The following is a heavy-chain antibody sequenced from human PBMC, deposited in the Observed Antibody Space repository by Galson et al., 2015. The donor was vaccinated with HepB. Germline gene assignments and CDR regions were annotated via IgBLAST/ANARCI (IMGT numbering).Heavy chain of an antibody. J-gene: IGHJ3*02. CDR3: ARKGPITMIVVVIAGGAFDI. V-gene: IGHV4-39*01. CDR2: IYYSGST. D-gene: IGHD3-22*01. Sequence: SETLSLTCTVSGGSISSSSYYWGWIRQPPGKGLEWIGSIYYSGSTYYNPSLKSRVTISVDTSKNQFSLKLSSVTAADTAVYYCARKGPITMIVVVIAGGAFDIWGQGTMVTVSS. CDR1: GGSISSSSYY.